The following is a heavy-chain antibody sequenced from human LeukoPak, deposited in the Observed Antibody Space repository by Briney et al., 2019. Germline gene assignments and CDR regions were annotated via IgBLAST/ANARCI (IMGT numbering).Heavy chain of an antibody. Sequence: SVKVSCKASGGTFSSYAISWVRQAPGQGLEWMGWIIPFYGTANYAQKLQGRVTITTDESTSTAYMELRSLRSDDTAVYYCSRGIYGSGSYYHPNYDYWGQGTLVTVSS. D-gene: IGHD3-10*01. V-gene: IGHV1-69*05. CDR1: GGTFSSYA. CDR2: IIPFYGTA. J-gene: IGHJ4*02. CDR3: SRGIYGSGSYYHPNYDY.